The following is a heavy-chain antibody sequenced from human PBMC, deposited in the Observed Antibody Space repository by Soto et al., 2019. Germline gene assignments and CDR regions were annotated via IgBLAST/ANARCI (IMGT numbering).Heavy chain of an antibody. J-gene: IGHJ6*02. Sequence: EVQLVESGGGLVQPGGSLRLSCAASGFTFNNYWIHWVRQAPGKGPMWVSRINGDGTTTNYADSVKGRFAISRVNAKNTVYLQMNSLRAEDTALYYCARGVRGHYGKDVWGQGTTVTVSS. D-gene: IGHD3-10*01. CDR1: GFTFNNYW. CDR3: ARGVRGHYGKDV. CDR2: INGDGTTT. V-gene: IGHV3-74*01.